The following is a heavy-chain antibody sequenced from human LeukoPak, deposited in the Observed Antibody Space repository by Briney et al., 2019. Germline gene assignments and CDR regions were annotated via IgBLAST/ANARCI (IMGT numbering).Heavy chain of an antibody. J-gene: IGHJ5*02. CDR2: IYPCGSDT. CDR3: ARQPGLYDSGGYYSGREEFFDP. V-gene: IGHV5-51*01. D-gene: IGHD3-22*01. Sequence: GESLKISCKGSGYSFTCYWIGWVRQMPGKGLEWMGIIYPCGSDTTYRPPLQCHVPISGDMSITVPYQQGSSLKASHTAMYYCARQPGLYDSGGYYSGREEFFDPWGQGTLVTVSS. CDR1: GYSFTCYW.